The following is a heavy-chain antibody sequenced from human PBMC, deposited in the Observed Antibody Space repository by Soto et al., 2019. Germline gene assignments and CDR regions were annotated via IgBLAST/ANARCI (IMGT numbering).Heavy chain of an antibody. CDR2: IWYDGDSK. D-gene: IGHD3-10*01. CDR1: GFTFSDYG. CDR3: ARPHQGYGSGSHFDF. V-gene: IGHV3-33*01. J-gene: IGHJ4*02. Sequence: QVQLVESGGGVVQPGRSLRLSCAASGFTFSDYGMHWVRQAPGKGLEWVAAIWYDGDSKYYADSVKGRFTISRDNSKNTRYLNMNSLSAEATAVYHWARPHQGYGSGSHFDFWGQGTLVTVSS.